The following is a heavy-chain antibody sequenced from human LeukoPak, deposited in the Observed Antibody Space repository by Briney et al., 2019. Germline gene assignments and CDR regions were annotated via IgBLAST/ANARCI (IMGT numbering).Heavy chain of an antibody. D-gene: IGHD3-22*01. Sequence: GGSLRVSCAASGFTFSSYAMSWVRQAPGKGLEWVSAISGSGGSTYYADSVKGRFTISRDNSKNTLYLQMNSLRAEDTAVYYCAKDSYYDSSGYYPVDYWGQGTLVTVPS. J-gene: IGHJ4*02. CDR2: ISGSGGST. CDR1: GFTFSSYA. CDR3: AKDSYYDSSGYYPVDY. V-gene: IGHV3-23*01.